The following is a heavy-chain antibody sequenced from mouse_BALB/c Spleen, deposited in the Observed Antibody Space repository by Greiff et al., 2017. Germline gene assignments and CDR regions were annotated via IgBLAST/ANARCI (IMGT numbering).Heavy chain of an antibody. V-gene: IGHV2-9*02. CDR3: AREGGKGAMDY. CDR2: IWAGGST. CDR1: GFSLTSYG. Sequence: VNVVESGPGLVAPSQSLSITCTVSGFSLTSYGVHWVRQPPGKGLEWLGVIWAGGSTNYNSALMSRLSISKDNSKSQVFLKMNSLQTDDTAMYYCAREGGKGAMDYWGQGTSVTVSS. D-gene: IGHD1-1*02. J-gene: IGHJ4*01.